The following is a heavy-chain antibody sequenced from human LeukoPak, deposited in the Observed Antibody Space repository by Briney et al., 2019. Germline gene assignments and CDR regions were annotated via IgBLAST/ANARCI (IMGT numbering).Heavy chain of an antibody. D-gene: IGHD3-10*01. CDR3: ASRRDGSGSYDY. CDR1: GASISSSY. V-gene: IGHV4-59*08. Sequence: PSETLSLTCSVSGASISSSYWSWIRQPPGKGLEWIGYIYHSGDTNSNPSLKSRVTISMDTSKNHFSLKLTSVTAADTAVYYCASRRDGSGSYDYWGQGTLVTVSS. J-gene: IGHJ4*02. CDR2: IYHSGDT.